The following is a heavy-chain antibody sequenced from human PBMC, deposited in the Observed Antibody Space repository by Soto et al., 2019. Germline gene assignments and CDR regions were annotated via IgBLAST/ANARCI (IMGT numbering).Heavy chain of an antibody. CDR1: GGSISRGGYY. CDR2: IYYSGST. Sequence: QVQLQESGPGLVKPSQTLSLTCTVSGGSISRGGYYWSWISQHPGKGPEWIGYIYYSGSTFYNPSLKCRVTISVGTSKNLFSLQLSTVTAAATAVYYCARVSCISTSCDAYYYYGMDVWGQGTTVTVSS. CDR3: ARVSCISTSCDAYYYYGMDV. J-gene: IGHJ6*02. D-gene: IGHD2-2*01. V-gene: IGHV4-31*03.